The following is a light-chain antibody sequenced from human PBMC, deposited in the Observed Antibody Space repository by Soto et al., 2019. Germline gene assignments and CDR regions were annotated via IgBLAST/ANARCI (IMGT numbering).Light chain of an antibody. Sequence: DIHMTQPPSTLSGSLGDGVTITWRASQTISSWSAWYQQKPGKAPKLLIYKASTLKSGVPSRFSGSGSGTEFTLTISSLQPDDFATYYCQHYNSYSEAFGQGTKVDIK. CDR3: QHYNSYSEA. V-gene: IGKV1-5*03. CDR1: QTISSW. CDR2: KAS. J-gene: IGKJ1*01.